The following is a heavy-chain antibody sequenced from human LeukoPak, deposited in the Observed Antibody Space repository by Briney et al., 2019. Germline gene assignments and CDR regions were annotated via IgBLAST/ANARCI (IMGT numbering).Heavy chain of an antibody. CDR1: GGSITGYS. J-gene: IGHJ5*02. CDR2: IYYSGDT. Sequence: SETLSLTCFVSGGSITGYSWSWIRQAPGKGLEWIGYIYYSGDTYYNPSLNSRLSVSVDTPKKQFSLKLESVTAADTAVYYCVRGPYGSSISNWFDPWGQGVLVTVSS. V-gene: IGHV4-59*01. D-gene: IGHD3-10*01. CDR3: VRGPYGSSISNWFDP.